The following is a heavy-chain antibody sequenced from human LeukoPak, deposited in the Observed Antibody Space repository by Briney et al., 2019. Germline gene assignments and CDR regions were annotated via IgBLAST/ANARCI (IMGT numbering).Heavy chain of an antibody. V-gene: IGHV3-15*01. Sequence: GGSLRLSCAAPGLSISNDWMSWVRQAPGKGLEWVARVKSKSAGETTDYAAPVKGRFTISRDDSKNTLYLQMNSLKTEDTAVYYCTLIQGWGSGSYYRDFWGQGTLVTVS. CDR2: VKSKSAGETT. J-gene: IGHJ4*02. CDR1: GLSISNDW. CDR3: TLIQGWGSGSYYRDF. D-gene: IGHD3-10*01.